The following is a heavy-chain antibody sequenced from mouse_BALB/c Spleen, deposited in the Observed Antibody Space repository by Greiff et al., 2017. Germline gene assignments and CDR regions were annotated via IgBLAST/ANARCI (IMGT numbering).Heavy chain of an antibody. CDR3: ARAYYGNYDYFDY. Sequence: EVQRVESGPGLVKPSQSLSLTCTVTGYSITSDYAWNWIRQFPGNKLEWMGYISYSGSTSYNPSLKSRISITRDTSKNQFFLQLNSVTTEDTATYYCARAYYGNYDYFDYWGQGTTLTVSS. D-gene: IGHD2-10*01. CDR1: GYSITSDYA. J-gene: IGHJ2*01. V-gene: IGHV3-2*02. CDR2: ISYSGST.